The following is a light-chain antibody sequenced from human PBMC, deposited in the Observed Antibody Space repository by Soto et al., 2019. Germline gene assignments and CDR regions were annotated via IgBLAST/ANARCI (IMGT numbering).Light chain of an antibody. CDR3: QQYNSYRT. V-gene: IGKV1-5*03. CDR2: KAS. CDR1: QSISVY. Sequence: DIRMTQSPSTLSASVGDRVTITCRASQSISVYLAWYQQKPGKAPKLLIYKASNLESGVPSRFSGSGSGTDFTLTISSLQPDDFATYYCQQYNSYRTFGQGTKVEIK. J-gene: IGKJ1*01.